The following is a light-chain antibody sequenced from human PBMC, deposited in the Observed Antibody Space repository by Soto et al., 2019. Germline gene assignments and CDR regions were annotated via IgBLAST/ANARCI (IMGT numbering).Light chain of an antibody. CDR2: GAS. CDR1: QSVSSSY. CDR3: QQYGSSPPT. V-gene: IGKV3-20*01. J-gene: IGKJ3*01. Sequence: EMVLTQSPGTLSLSPGERATLSCRASQSVSSSYLAWYQQKPGQAPRLLIYGASSRATGIPHRFSGSGSGTDFTLTISRLEPEDFAVYYCQQYGSSPPTFGPGTKVAIK.